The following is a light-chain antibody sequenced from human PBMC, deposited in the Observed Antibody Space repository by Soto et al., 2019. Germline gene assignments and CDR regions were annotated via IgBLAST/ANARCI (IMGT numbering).Light chain of an antibody. Sequence: TQSPGTLSLSPGQRATLSCRASQGISNWLAWYQQKPGKAPKLLIFDASSLKSGVPSRFGGSGFGTEFTLTISSLQPDDFATYYCQQYDSDSPTFGQGTKVEIK. CDR2: DAS. V-gene: IGKV1-5*01. CDR1: QGISNW. CDR3: QQYDSDSPT. J-gene: IGKJ1*01.